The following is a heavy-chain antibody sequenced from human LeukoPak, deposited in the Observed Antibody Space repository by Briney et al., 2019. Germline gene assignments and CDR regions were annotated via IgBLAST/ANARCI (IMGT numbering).Heavy chain of an antibody. Sequence: PGRSLRLSCTGSGFTFSDYGVTWVRQAPGKGLEWVGFIRGEGKDRSTEYAAYGKGRFTISRNDSRSIAYQHMNSLKIEDTGVSYCARFRIQLLFNIDYWGQGSLVTVSS. CDR1: GFTFSDYG. CDR2: IRGEGKDRST. V-gene: IGHV3-49*04. J-gene: IGHJ4*02. D-gene: IGHD5-18*01. CDR3: ARFRIQLLFNIDY.